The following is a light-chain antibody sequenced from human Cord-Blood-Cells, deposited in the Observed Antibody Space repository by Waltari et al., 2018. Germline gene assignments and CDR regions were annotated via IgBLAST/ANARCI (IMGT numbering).Light chain of an antibody. Sequence: QSALTQPASVSGSPGQSITISCTGTSSDVGGYNYVSWYQQHPGKAPKLMTFDVSKRPSAVSNRFSGSKSGNTASLTISGLQAEDEADYYCSSYTSSSTWVFGGGTKLTVL. CDR2: DVS. CDR1: SSDVGGYNY. J-gene: IGLJ3*02. CDR3: SSYTSSSTWV. V-gene: IGLV2-14*01.